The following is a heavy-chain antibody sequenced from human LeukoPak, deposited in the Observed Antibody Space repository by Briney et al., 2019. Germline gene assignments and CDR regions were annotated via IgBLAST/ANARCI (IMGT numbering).Heavy chain of an antibody. CDR2: INSDGSST. CDR3: ARTGIATRPTVWFDP. Sequence: GGSLRLSCAASGFTFSSYSMNWVRQAPGKGLVWVSHINSDGSSTNYADSVKGRFTISRDNAKNTLYLQMNSLRAEDTAVYYCARTGIATRPTVWFDPWGQGTLVTVSS. D-gene: IGHD6-6*01. V-gene: IGHV3-74*01. J-gene: IGHJ5*02. CDR1: GFTFSSYS.